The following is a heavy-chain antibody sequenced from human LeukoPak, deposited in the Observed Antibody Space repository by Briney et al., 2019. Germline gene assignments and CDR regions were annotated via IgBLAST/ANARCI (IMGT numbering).Heavy chain of an antibody. CDR3: AKDHYGGNSED. Sequence: PGGSLRLSCAASGFTFSSYSMNWVRQAPGKGLEWVSVIYSGGSTYYADSVKGRFTISRDNSKNTLYLQMNSLRAEDTAVYYCAKDHYGGNSEDWGQGTLVTVSS. D-gene: IGHD4-23*01. CDR2: IYSGGST. V-gene: IGHV3-66*01. CDR1: GFTFSSYS. J-gene: IGHJ4*02.